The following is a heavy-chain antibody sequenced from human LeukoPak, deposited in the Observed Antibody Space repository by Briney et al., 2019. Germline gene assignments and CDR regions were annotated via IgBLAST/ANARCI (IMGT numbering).Heavy chain of an antibody. D-gene: IGHD5-18*01. Sequence: ASVKVSCKASGYTFTGYYMHWVRQAPGQGLEWMGWINPNSGGTNYAQKFQGRVIMTRDTSISTAYMELSRLRSDDTAVYYCARDGGYSYPRGFDYWGQGTLVTVSS. CDR3: ARDGGYSYPRGFDY. J-gene: IGHJ4*02. CDR1: GYTFTGYY. CDR2: INPNSGGT. V-gene: IGHV1-2*02.